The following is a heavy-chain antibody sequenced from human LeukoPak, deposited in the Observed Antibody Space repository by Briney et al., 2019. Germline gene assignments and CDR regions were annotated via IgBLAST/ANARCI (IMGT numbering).Heavy chain of an antibody. CDR1: GFTFSSYA. CDR2: ISSSGSTI. J-gene: IGHJ6*04. CDR3: AELGITMIGGV. V-gene: IGHV3-48*03. D-gene: IGHD3-10*02. Sequence: GGSLRLSCVVSGFTFSSYAMSWVRQAPGKGLEWVSYISSSGSTIYYADSVKGRFTISRDNAKNSLYLQMNSLRAEDTAVYYCAELGITMIGGVWGKGTTVTISS.